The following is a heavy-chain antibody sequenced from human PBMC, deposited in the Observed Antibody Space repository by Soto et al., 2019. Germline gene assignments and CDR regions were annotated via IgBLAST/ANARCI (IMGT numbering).Heavy chain of an antibody. J-gene: IGHJ4*02. CDR2: ISTDGSVT. CDR1: GLTFSSYW. Sequence: GGSLRLSCAASGLTFSSYWMHWVRQAPGKGLVWVSRISTDGSVTTYADSVKGRFTISRDNAKNTLYLQMNSLRTEDTAVYYCAAGGGLPRYYWGQGTLVTVSS. V-gene: IGHV3-74*01. D-gene: IGHD5-12*01. CDR3: AAGGGLPRYY.